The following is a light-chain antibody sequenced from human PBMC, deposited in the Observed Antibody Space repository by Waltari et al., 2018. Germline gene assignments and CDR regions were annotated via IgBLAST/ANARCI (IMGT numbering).Light chain of an antibody. CDR1: QSVLYSSNNKSY. V-gene: IGKV4-1*01. CDR2: WAA. CDR3: QQYYSTLWS. Sequence: DIVMTQSPDSLAVSLGERATINCKSSQSVLYSSNNKSYLAWYQQKPGQPPKLLIYWAATRESGVPDRFSGGGSGTDFTLTISSLQAEDVAVYYCQQYYSTLWSFGQGTKLEIK. J-gene: IGKJ2*04.